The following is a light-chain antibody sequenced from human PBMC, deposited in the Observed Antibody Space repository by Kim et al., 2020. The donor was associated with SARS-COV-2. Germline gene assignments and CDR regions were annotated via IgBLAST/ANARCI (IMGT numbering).Light chain of an antibody. CDR1: SGHSSYA. J-gene: IGLJ3*02. CDR3: QTWGTGILV. CDR2: LNSDGSH. Sequence: QLVLTQSPSASASLGASVKLTCTLSSGHSSYAIAWHQQQPEKGPRYLMKLNSDGSHSKGDGIPDPFSGSSSGAERYLTISSLQSEDEADYYCQTWGTGILVFGGGTQLTVL. V-gene: IGLV4-69*01.